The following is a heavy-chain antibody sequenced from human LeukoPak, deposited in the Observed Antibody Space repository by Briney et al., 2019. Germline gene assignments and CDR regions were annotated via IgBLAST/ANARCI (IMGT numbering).Heavy chain of an antibody. CDR1: GGSISSYY. CDR3: VRSLRFLEWLYPGGLYYMDV. J-gene: IGHJ6*03. Sequence: PSETLSLTCTVSGGSISSYYWSWIRQPPGKGLEWIGEINHSGSTNYNPSLKSRVTISVDTSKNQFSLKLSSVTAADTAVYYCVRSLRFLEWLYPGGLYYMDVWGKGTTVTVSS. D-gene: IGHD3-3*01. CDR2: INHSGST. V-gene: IGHV4-34*01.